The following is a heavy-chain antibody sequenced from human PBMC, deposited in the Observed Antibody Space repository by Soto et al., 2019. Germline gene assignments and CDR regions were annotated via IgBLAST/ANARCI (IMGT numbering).Heavy chain of an antibody. Sequence: KASETLSLTCTVSGGSISNYYCNWIRQPAGKGLEWIGRIDTSGSTNYNPSLKSRVTMSVDTSKQEFSLKLSSVTAADTALYYCARGGQDFWSGPFDYWGRGALVTVSS. J-gene: IGHJ4*02. V-gene: IGHV4-4*07. CDR1: GGSISNYY. CDR2: IDTSGST. CDR3: ARGGQDFWSGPFDY. D-gene: IGHD3-3*01.